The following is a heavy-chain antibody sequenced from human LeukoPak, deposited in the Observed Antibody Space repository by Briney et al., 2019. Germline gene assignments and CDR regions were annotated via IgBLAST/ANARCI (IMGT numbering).Heavy chain of an antibody. CDR2: ISYDGSNK. CDR3: AKYSGSYYYPPNWDS. CDR1: GFTFSSYA. V-gene: IGHV3-30-3*01. D-gene: IGHD1-26*01. J-gene: IGHJ4*02. Sequence: GGSLRLSCAASGFTFSSYAMHWVRQAPGKGLEWVAVISYDGSNKYYADSVKGRFTISRDNSKNTLYLQMNSLRAEDTAVYFCAKYSGSYYYPPNWDSWGQGTLVTVSS.